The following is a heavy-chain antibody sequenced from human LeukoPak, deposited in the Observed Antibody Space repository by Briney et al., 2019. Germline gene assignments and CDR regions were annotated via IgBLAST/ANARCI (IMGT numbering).Heavy chain of an antibody. Sequence: GASVKVSCKTSGYTFTNYGISWVQQAPGLGLEWMGWISAYNGNTNYAQKVQGRVTMTTDTSTSTAYMELRSLRFDDTAVYYCARDQSVRLLQTSSTYFKHVFAIWGQGSMVTVSS. CDR1: GYTFTNYG. CDR2: ISAYNGNT. D-gene: IGHD6-13*01. J-gene: IGHJ3*02. CDR3: ARDQSVRLLQTSSTYFKHVFAI. V-gene: IGHV1-18*01.